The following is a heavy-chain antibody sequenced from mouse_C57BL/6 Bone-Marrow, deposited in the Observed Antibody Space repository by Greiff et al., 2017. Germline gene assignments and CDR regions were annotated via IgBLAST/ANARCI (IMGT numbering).Heavy chain of an antibody. CDR1: GYAFSSSW. CDR3: ARGYFDV. Sequence: QVQLQQSGPELVKPGASVKISCKASGYAFSSSWMNWVKQRPGQGLEWIGRIYPGDGDTNYNGKFKGKATLTADKSSSTAYRQLSSLTSEDSAVYFCARGYFDVWGTGTTVTVSA. J-gene: IGHJ1*03. V-gene: IGHV1-82*01. CDR2: IYPGDGDT.